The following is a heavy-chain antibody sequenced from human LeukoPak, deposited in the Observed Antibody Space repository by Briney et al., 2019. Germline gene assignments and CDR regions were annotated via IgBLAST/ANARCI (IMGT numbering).Heavy chain of an antibody. CDR3: AGGRSITTMLDY. V-gene: IGHV3-53*01. J-gene: IGHJ4*02. CDR1: GFTVSSNY. CDR2: IYSDSST. D-gene: IGHD4/OR15-4a*01. Sequence: PGGSLRLSCAASGFTVSSNYMSWVRQAPGKGLEWVSVIYSDSSTNYADSVKGRFTISRDNSKDTLYLQMNSLRADDTAVYYCAGGRSITTMLDYWGQGTLVTVSS.